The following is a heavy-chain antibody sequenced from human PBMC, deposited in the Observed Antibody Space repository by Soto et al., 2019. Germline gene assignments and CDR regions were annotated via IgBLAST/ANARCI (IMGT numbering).Heavy chain of an antibody. CDR3: ERDKAASRRGMDV. V-gene: IGHV4-4*07. D-gene: IGHD6-6*01. J-gene: IGHJ6*02. CDR1: GGSISSYY. CDR2: IYTSGST. Sequence: SETLSLTCSVSGGSISSYYWSWIRQPAGKGLEWIWRIYTSGSTNYNPSLKSRVTMSVDTSNNQFSLKLISVTAADTAVYYCERDKAASRRGMDVWGQGTTVTVSS.